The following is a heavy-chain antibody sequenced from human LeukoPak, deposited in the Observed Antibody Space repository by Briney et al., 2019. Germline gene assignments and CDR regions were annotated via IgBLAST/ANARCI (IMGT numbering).Heavy chain of an antibody. CDR1: GFTFSTYG. Sequence: GGSLRLSCAASGFTFSTYGMHWVRQAPGKGLEWVALISYDGSNKYYADSVKGRFTISRDNSKNTLYLQMNSLRAEDTAVYYCAKNFADIRAVDRWGQGTLVSVSS. CDR3: AKNFADIRAVDR. CDR2: ISYDGSNK. D-gene: IGHD3-3*02. J-gene: IGHJ4*02. V-gene: IGHV3-30*18.